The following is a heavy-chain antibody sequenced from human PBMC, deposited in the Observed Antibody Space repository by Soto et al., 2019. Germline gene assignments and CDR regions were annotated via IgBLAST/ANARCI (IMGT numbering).Heavy chain of an antibody. CDR2: IIPILGTA. CDR3: AREFPSSSSDP. J-gene: IGHJ5*02. V-gene: IGHV1-69*01. CDR1: GGTFSSYA. Sequence: QGQLVQSGAEVKKPGSSVKVSFQASGGTFSSYAITLVRPAPGQGLEWMGGIIPILGTANYAQKLQGRVTITADESLTTAYMELSSLSSEDTALDYCAREFPSSSSDPWGQGTMVTVSS.